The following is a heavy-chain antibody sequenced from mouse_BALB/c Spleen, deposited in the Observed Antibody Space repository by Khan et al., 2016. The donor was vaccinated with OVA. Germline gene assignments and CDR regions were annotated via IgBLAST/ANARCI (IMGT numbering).Heavy chain of an antibody. D-gene: IGHD1-1*01. V-gene: IGHV5-9-3*01. J-gene: IGHJ3*01. CDR3: ARHNYGPVAY. Sequence: EVELVESGGGLVKPGGSLKLSCAASGFTFSTYAMSWVRQTPEKRLEWVATINSDGIYTYYPASVKGRFTISRDDAKDTLYLQMSSLRCEDAAMYYCARHNYGPVAYWGQGTLVTVSA. CDR1: GFTFSTYA. CDR2: INSDGIYT.